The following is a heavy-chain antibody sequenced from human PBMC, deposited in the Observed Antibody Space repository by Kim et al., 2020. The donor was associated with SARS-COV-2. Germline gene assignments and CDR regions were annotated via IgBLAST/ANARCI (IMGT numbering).Heavy chain of an antibody. CDR2: STI. CDR3: ARDGRGLDY. D-gene: IGHD3-10*01. J-gene: IGHJ4*02. Sequence: STIYYADSVKGRSTISRDTAKNALYLQMNSLRAEDTAVYYCARDGRGLDYWGQGTLVTVSS. V-gene: IGHV3-11*01.